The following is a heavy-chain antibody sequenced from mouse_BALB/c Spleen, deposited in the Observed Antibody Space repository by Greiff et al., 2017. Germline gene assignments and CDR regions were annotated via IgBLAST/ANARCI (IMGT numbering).Heavy chain of an antibody. D-gene: IGHD1-1*01. V-gene: IGHV1-80*01. CDR3: ARSLYYYGSSFDY. Sequence: QVQLQQSGAELVRPGSSVKISCKASGYAFSSYWMNWVKQRPGQGLEWIGQIYPGDGDTNYNGKFKGKATLTADKSSSTAYMQLSSLTSEDSAVYFCARSLYYYGSSFDYWGQGTTLTVSS. CDR2: IYPGDGDT. J-gene: IGHJ2*01. CDR1: GYAFSSYW.